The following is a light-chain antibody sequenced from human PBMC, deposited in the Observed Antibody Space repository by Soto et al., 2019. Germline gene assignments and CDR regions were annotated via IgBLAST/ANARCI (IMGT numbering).Light chain of an antibody. J-gene: IGKJ2*01. Sequence: EIVMTQSPATLSVSPGERATLSCRASQSVSSTLAWYQQKPGQAPRLLIYGASTRATGIPARFSGSGSGTEFTLTISSLQSEDFAVYYCQQYSNWPRTFGQGTKLEIK. V-gene: IGKV3-15*01. CDR3: QQYSNWPRT. CDR2: GAS. CDR1: QSVSST.